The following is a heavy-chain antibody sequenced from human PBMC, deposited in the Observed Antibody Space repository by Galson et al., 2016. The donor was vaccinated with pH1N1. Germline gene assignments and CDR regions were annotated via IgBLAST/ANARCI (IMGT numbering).Heavy chain of an antibody. V-gene: IGHV5-51*01. CDR2: IYPGDSDT. D-gene: IGHD3-10*01. CDR3: ARRYGSGSSYYVDY. Sequence: KVSCKGSRYSFSNYWIGWVRQMPGKGLEWMGIIYPGDSDTRYSPSFQGQVTISADKSISTASLQWSSLKASDTAMYYCARRYGSGSSYYVDYWGQGTLVTVSS. J-gene: IGHJ4*02. CDR1: RYSFSNYW.